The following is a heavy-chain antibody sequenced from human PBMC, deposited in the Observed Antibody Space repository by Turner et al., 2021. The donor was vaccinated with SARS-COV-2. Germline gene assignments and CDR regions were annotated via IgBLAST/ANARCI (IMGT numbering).Heavy chain of an antibody. Sequence: QVQLVQSGAEVKKPGSSVKVSCKASGGTFSSYATSWVRQAPGQGLEWMGGIIPIFGTENYAQKFQGRVTITADESTSTAYMELSSLRSEDTAVYYCARIIGSSYYYDSSGYYYAAADYWGQGTLVTVSS. V-gene: IGHV1-69*01. CDR1: GGTFSSYA. CDR3: ARIIGSSYYYDSSGYYYAAADY. D-gene: IGHD3-22*01. CDR2: IIPIFGTE. J-gene: IGHJ4*02.